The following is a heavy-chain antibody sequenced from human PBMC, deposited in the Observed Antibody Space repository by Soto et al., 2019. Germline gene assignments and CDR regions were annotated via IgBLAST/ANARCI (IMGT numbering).Heavy chain of an antibody. D-gene: IGHD3-3*01. J-gene: IGHJ6*02. CDR3: ARAQYYDFWSDSPGGMDV. CDR2: INAGNGNT. Sequence: ASVKVSCKASGYTFTSYAMHWVRQAPGQRLEWMGWINAGNGNTKYSQKFQGRVTITRDTSASTAYMELSSLRSEDTAVYYCARAQYYDFWSDSPGGMDVWGQGTTVTVSS. V-gene: IGHV1-3*01. CDR1: GYTFTSYA.